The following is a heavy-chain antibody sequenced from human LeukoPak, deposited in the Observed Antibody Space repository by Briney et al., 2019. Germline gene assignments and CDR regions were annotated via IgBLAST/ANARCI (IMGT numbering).Heavy chain of an antibody. CDR3: AKSSYYDSSDYYREYYFDY. J-gene: IGHJ4*02. CDR2: ISGNGGTT. D-gene: IGHD3-22*01. CDR1: GFTFNSYA. V-gene: IGHV3-64*04. Sequence: PGGSLRLSCSASGFTFNSYAMHWVRQAPGKGLEYVSVISGNGGTTYYADSVKGRFTISRDNSKNTLYLQMNSLRGEDTAVYYCAKSSYYDSSDYYREYYFDYWGQGTLVTVSS.